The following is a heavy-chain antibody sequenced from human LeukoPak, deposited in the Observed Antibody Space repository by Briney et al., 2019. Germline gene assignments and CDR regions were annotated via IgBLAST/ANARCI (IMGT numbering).Heavy chain of an antibody. CDR3: ARDWSSSANYYMDV. V-gene: IGHV4-4*07. Sequence: SETLSLTCTVSGGSISSYYWSRIRQPAGKGLEWIGRIYTSGSTNYNPSLKSRVTMSVDTSKNQFSLKLSSVTAADTAVYYCARDWSSSANYYMDVWGKGTTVTVSS. J-gene: IGHJ6*03. CDR2: IYTSGST. D-gene: IGHD3-3*01. CDR1: GGSISSYY.